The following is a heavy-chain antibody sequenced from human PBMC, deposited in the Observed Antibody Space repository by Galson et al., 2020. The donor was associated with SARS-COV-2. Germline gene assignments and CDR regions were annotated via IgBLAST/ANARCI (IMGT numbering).Heavy chain of an antibody. CDR2: ISYNGSNT. CDR3: AKADPTVYDGYDY. Sequence: GGSLRLSCAASGFTFSSYGMHWVRQAPGKGLEWVAVISYNGSNTYYADSVKGRFTISRDNSKNTLYLQMNSLRAEDTAVYYCAKADPTVYDGYDYWGQGTLVTVSS. D-gene: IGHD1-20*01. J-gene: IGHJ4*02. CDR1: GFTFSSYG. V-gene: IGHV3-30*18.